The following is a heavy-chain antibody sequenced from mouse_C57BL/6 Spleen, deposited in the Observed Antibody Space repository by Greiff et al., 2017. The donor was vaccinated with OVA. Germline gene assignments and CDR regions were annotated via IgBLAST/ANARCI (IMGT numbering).Heavy chain of an antibody. D-gene: IGHD4-1*01. CDR3: ARWSWAHFDY. CDR2: IDPNSGGT. J-gene: IGHJ2*01. Sequence: QVQLKQPGAELVKPGASVKLSCKASGYTFTSYWMHWVKQRPGRGLEWIGRIDPNSGGTKYNEKFKSKATLTVDKPSSTAYMQLSSLTSEDSAVYYCARWSWAHFDYWGQGTTLTVSS. V-gene: IGHV1-72*01. CDR1: GYTFTSYW.